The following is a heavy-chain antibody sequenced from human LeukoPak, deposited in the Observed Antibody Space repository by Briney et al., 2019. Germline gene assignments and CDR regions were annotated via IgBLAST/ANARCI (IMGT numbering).Heavy chain of an antibody. V-gene: IGHV4-34*01. CDR3: ARGWAVAGIIFDY. J-gene: IGHJ4*02. CDR2: INHSGST. Sequence: SETLSLTCAVYGGSFSGYYWSWIRQPPGKGLEWIGEINHSGSTNYNPSLKSRVTISVDTSKNQFSLKLSSVTAADRAVYYCARGWAVAGIIFDYWGQGTLVTVSS. CDR1: GGSFSGYY. D-gene: IGHD6-19*01.